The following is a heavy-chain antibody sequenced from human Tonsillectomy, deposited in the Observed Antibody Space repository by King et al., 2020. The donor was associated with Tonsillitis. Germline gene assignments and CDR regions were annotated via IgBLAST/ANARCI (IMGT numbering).Heavy chain of an antibody. V-gene: IGHV3-11*06. J-gene: IGHJ4*02. Sequence: VQLVESGGGLVKPGGSLRLSCAASGFTFGDYYMSWIRQAPGKGLEWVSYISSSSSYTNYADSVKGRFTISRDNAKNSLYLQMNSLRAEDTAVYYCARARYYYGSGSPYYFDYWGQGTLVTVSS. CDR2: ISSSSSYT. CDR3: ARARYYYGSGSPYYFDY. CDR1: GFTFGDYY. D-gene: IGHD3-10*01.